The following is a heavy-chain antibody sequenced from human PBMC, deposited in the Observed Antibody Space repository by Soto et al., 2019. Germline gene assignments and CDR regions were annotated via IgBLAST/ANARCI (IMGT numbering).Heavy chain of an antibody. J-gene: IGHJ4*02. CDR3: ARAKLVGPTTLDY. CDR1: GFTVSTYW. CDR2: IKEDGSEK. D-gene: IGHD1-26*01. V-gene: IGHV3-7*03. Sequence: GGSLRLSCVVSGFTVSTYWMSGVRKAPGKGLEWVANIKEDGSEKYYLDSVKGRFTIYRDNAKNSLYLQMNSLRAEDTAVYYCARAKLVGPTTLDYWGQGTSVPVFS.